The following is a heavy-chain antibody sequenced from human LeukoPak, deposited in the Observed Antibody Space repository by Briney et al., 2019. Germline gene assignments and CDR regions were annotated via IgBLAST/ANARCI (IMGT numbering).Heavy chain of an antibody. Sequence: SETLSLTCTVSGGSISSNTYSWGWIRQPPGKGLEWIGSIYYSGSTYYNPSLNSRVTISVATSKNQFSLKLMSLTAADTAVYFCATTFSSSSWFEFDPWGQGTLVTVSS. CDR1: GGSISSNTYS. CDR3: ATTFSSSSWFEFDP. J-gene: IGHJ5*02. CDR2: IYYSGST. D-gene: IGHD6-19*01. V-gene: IGHV4-39*01.